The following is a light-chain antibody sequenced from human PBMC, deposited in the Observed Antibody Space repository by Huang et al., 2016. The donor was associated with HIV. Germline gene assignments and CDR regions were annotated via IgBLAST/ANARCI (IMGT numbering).Light chain of an antibody. CDR2: KVS. CDR3: MQGTHSPPGT. CDR1: QSLLYSDGKNY. Sequence: DVVLTQSPLSLPVTLGQPASISCRSSQSLLYSDGKNYLNWFQQRPGQSPSRLIYKVSNRDSWVPDRFSGSWSGTDFTLKISRVEAEDVGVYFCMQGTHSPPGTFGQGTKVDIK. J-gene: IGKJ1*01. V-gene: IGKV2-30*01.